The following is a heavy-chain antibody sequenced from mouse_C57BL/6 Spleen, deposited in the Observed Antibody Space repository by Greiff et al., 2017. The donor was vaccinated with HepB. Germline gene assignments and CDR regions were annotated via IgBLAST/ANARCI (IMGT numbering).Heavy chain of an antibody. D-gene: IGHD1-1*01. CDR1: GYSITSGYD. V-gene: IGHV3-1*01. CDR3: ARGSSYANWYFDV. Sequence: VQLKESGPGMVKPSQSLSLTCTVTGYSITSGYDWHWIRHFPGNKLEWMGYISYSGSTNYNPSLKSRISITHDTSKNHFFLKLNSVTTEDTATYYCARGSSYANWYFDVWGTGTTVTVSS. CDR2: ISYSGST. J-gene: IGHJ1*03.